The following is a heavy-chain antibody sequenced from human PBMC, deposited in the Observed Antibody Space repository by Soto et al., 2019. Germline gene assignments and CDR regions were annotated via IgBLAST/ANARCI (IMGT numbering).Heavy chain of an antibody. CDR3: AREFPYYVSSDSYLDY. Sequence: PSETLSLTCTVSGASISSSYWSWIRQSPGKGLEWIGYIFHSGTTNYNPSLKSRVTPDTSKNQFSLHLNSVTPEDTAVYYCAREFPYYVSSDSYLDYWGQGALVTVSS. J-gene: IGHJ4*02. CDR2: IFHSGTT. CDR1: GASISSSY. V-gene: IGHV4-59*12. D-gene: IGHD3-16*01.